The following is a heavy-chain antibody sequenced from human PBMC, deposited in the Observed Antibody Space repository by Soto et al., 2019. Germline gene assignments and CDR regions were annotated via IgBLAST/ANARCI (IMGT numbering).Heavy chain of an antibody. CDR3: ARFLTSTVDY. V-gene: IGHV3-33*01. CDR2: IWYDGAGK. J-gene: IGHJ4*02. D-gene: IGHD3-10*01. Sequence: QVQLVESGGAVVQPGRSLRLSCAASGFIFSRYGMHWVRQAPGKGLEWVAVIWYDGAGKWYADSVEGRFTVSRDDSKSTLYLQMNSLRAEDTAVYYCARFLTSTVDYWGQGTRVSVS. CDR1: GFIFSRYG.